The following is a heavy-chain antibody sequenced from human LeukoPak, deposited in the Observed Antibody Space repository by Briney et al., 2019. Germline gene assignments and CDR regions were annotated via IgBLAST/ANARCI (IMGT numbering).Heavy chain of an antibody. CDR1: GGTFSSYA. Sequence: GASVKVSCKASGGTFSSYAISWVRQAPGQGLEWMGGIIPIFGTANYAQKFQGRVTITADESTSTAYMVLSSLRSEDTAVYYCARVGAAAGNGYWGQGTLVTVSS. CDR3: ARVGAAAGNGY. CDR2: IIPIFGTA. D-gene: IGHD6-13*01. V-gene: IGHV1-69*13. J-gene: IGHJ4*02.